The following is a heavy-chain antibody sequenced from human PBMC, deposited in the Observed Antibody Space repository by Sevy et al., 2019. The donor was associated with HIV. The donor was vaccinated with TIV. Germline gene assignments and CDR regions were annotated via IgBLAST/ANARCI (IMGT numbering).Heavy chain of an antibody. J-gene: IGHJ5*02. CDR3: TRDRYTLVRGIIMTWFDP. CDR2: THSNGNT. Sequence: SETLSLTCTVSGGSISGYYWSWIRQSPGKGLEWIVYTHSNGNTNYNPPLKSRVTISIDTSKNQFSLKLSSVTAADTAVYYCTRDRYTLVRGIIMTWFDPWGQGTLVTVSS. CDR1: GGSISGYY. D-gene: IGHD3-10*01. V-gene: IGHV4-59*01.